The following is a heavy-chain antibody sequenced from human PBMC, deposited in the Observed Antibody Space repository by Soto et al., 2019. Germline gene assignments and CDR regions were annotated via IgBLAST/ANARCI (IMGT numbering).Heavy chain of an antibody. CDR2: ISVYNGNT. CDR3: VREIGY. Sequence: QVQLVQSGAEVKKPGASVKVSCKASGYTFTSYGISWVRQAPGQGLEWMGWISVYNGNTNYAQTLQGRVTMTTDSSPSTVYMELRSLGSGDTAVYYCVREIGYWGQGTLVSVSS. V-gene: IGHV1-18*01. CDR1: GYTFTSYG. J-gene: IGHJ4*02.